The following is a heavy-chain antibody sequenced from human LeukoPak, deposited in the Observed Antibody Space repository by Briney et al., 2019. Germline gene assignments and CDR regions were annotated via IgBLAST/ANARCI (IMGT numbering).Heavy chain of an antibody. D-gene: IGHD3-9*01. J-gene: IGHJ4*02. CDR1: GFTVSSNF. CDR3: ALGLVTDY. Sequence: GGSLRLACAAPGFTVSSNFMGWGRQAPGKWQEWVSVIYSRGSTYYADSEKGRFTISRDHSNNTLDLQMNSLRVEDTAVYYCALGLVTDYWGQGTLVTVSS. CDR2: IYSRGST. V-gene: IGHV3-66*01.